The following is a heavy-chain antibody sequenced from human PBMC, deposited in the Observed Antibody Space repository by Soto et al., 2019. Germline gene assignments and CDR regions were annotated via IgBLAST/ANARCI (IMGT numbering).Heavy chain of an antibody. D-gene: IGHD3-10*02. CDR2: ISYDGRKQ. V-gene: IGHV3-30*03. J-gene: IGHJ4*02. CDR1: GLSFSEYD. Sequence: QVELVESGGGVVQPGRSLRLSCAASGLSFSEYDMHWVRQAPGKGLEWVAVISYDGRKQFYGDSVKGRFTISRDNSKETLQLQMNSLSADDTALYYCARGGCSTGTCCDYWGQGTLVTVSS. CDR3: ARGGCSTGTCCDY.